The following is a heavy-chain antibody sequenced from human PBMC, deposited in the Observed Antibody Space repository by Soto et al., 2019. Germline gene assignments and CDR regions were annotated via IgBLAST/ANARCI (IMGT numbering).Heavy chain of an antibody. V-gene: IGHV4-31*03. J-gene: IGHJ4*02. D-gene: IGHD4-17*01. CDR2: IYYSGST. CDR3: ARVGGIYGAAYSHFDY. CDR1: GGSVSSGGYY. Sequence: SETLSLTCTVSGGSVSSGGYYWGWIRQHPGKGLEWIGYIYYSGSTYYNPSLKRRVTISVDTSKNQFSLQLSSVTAADTAVYYCARVGGIYGAAYSHFDYWGKGTLVTVSS.